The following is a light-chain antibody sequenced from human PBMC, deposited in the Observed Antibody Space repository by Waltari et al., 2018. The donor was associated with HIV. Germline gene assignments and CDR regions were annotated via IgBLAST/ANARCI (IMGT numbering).Light chain of an antibody. V-gene: IGKV1-5*03. Sequence: DIQMTQSPSTLSASVGDRVIITCRASQSISNWLAWYQQKPGKAPKLLIYRASSLQTGVPSRFSGSGSVTDFTLTISSLQPDDFATYYCQQYGTSSYTFGQGTKLDLK. CDR1: QSISNW. J-gene: IGKJ2*01. CDR3: QQYGTSSYT. CDR2: RAS.